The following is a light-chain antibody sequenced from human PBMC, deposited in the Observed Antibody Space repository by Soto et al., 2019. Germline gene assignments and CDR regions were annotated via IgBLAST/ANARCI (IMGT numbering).Light chain of an antibody. CDR2: DAS. Sequence: EIVLTQSPATLSLSPGERATLSCRASQSVSTYLAWYQQKTGQAPRLLIYDASNRATGIPARFSGSGSGTASTLTISSLEPGDCAVYYCQQRINWPLRTFGGGTKVQIK. J-gene: IGKJ4*01. CDR1: QSVSTY. CDR3: QQRINWPLRT. V-gene: IGKV3-11*01.